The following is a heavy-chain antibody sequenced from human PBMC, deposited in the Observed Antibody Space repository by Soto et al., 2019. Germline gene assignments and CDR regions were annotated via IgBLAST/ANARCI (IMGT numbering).Heavy chain of an antibody. CDR3: ATGFGSYSYYSAMDV. Sequence: SETLSLTCTVSGGSISSYYWSWIRQPPGMGLEWIGYIYSSGSTNYNPSLKSRLTISVDTSKNQFSLKLNSVTASDTAVYYCATGFGSYSYYSAMDVWGRGTTVTVSS. CDR1: GGSISSYY. CDR2: IYSSGST. D-gene: IGHD1-26*01. V-gene: IGHV4-59*12. J-gene: IGHJ6*02.